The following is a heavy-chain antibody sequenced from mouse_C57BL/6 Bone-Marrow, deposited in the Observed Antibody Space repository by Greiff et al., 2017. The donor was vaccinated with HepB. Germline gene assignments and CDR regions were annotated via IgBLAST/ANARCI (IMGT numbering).Heavy chain of an antibody. CDR2: IDPEDGDT. D-gene: IGHD1-1*01. V-gene: IGHV14-1*01. Sequence: EVQRVESGAELVRPGASVKLSCTASGFNIKDYYMHWVKQRPEQGLEWIGRIDPEDGDTEYAPKFQGKATMTADTSSNTAYLQLSSLTSEDTAVYYCTTRDGSSSCWYFDVWGTGTTVTVSS. CDR3: TTRDGSSSCWYFDV. CDR1: GFNIKDYY. J-gene: IGHJ1*03.